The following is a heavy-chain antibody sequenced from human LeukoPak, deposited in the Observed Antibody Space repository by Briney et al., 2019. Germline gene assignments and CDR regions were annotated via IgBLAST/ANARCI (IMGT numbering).Heavy chain of an antibody. CDR3: ASQNYYYYMDV. CDR2: ISGSGGST. V-gene: IGHV3-23*01. Sequence: GGSLRLSCAASGFTFSSYAMSGVGQAPGKGLEWVSAISGSGGSTYYADSVKGRFTISRDNSKNTLYLQMNSLRAEDTAVYYCASQNYYYYMDVWGKGTTVTVSS. J-gene: IGHJ6*03. CDR1: GFTFSSYA.